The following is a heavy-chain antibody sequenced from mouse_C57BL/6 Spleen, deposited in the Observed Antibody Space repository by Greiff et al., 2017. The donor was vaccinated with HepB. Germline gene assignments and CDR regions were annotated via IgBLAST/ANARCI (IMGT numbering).Heavy chain of an antibody. CDR3: AREGTGTWDY. Sequence: QVQLKESGAELVKPGASVKISCKASGYAFSSYWMNWVKQRPGKGLEWIGQIYPGDGDTNYNGKFKGKATLTADKSSSTAYMQLSSLTYEDSAVYFCAREGTGTWDYWGQGTTLTVSS. CDR2: IYPGDGDT. CDR1: GYAFSSYW. V-gene: IGHV1-80*01. D-gene: IGHD4-1*01. J-gene: IGHJ2*01.